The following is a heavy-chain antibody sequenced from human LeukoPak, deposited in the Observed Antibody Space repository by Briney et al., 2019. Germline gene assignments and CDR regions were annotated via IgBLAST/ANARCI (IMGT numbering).Heavy chain of an antibody. CDR1: GGSFSGYY. D-gene: IGHD4-11*01. Sequence: SETLSLTCAVYGGSFSGYYWSWIRQPPGKGLEWIGEINHSGSTNYNPSLKSRVTISVDTSKNQFSLKLSSVTAADTAVYYCARVGSNYLDYWGQGTLVTVSS. CDR3: ARVGSNYLDY. CDR2: INHSGST. J-gene: IGHJ4*02. V-gene: IGHV4-34*01.